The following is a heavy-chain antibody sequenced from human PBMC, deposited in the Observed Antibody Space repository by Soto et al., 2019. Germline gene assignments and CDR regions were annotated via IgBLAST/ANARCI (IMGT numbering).Heavy chain of an antibody. CDR3: ARDNRNWSLDY. CDR1: GFTFSRHG. CDR2: IADDGDDK. Sequence: QVQLVESGGGVVQPGRSLRLSCAASGFTFSRHGIHWVRQAPGKGLEWVARIADDGDDKYYADSVKGRFIISRDKLKNTGYLQMGSLRVEDTAVYYCARDNRNWSLDYWGQGTLVTVSS. V-gene: IGHV3-30*03. J-gene: IGHJ4*02.